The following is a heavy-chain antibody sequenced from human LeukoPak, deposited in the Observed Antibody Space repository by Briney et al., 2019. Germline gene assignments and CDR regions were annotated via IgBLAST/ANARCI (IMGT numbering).Heavy chain of an antibody. CDR3: ARDLVMDY. Sequence: SQTLSLTCTVSGGSLSSDGYYWSWIRQHPGKGLEWLGYIYYGGSTYYNPSLKSRVTISVDTSKNQFSLKLSSVTAADTAVYYCARDLVMDYWGQGTLVTVSS. D-gene: IGHD2-8*02. CDR1: GGSLSSDGYY. CDR2: IYYGGST. J-gene: IGHJ4*02. V-gene: IGHV4-31*03.